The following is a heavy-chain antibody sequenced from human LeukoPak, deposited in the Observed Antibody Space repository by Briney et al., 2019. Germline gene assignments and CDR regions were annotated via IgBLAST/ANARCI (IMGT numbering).Heavy chain of an antibody. CDR3: ARVQAYGGKGYFDY. J-gene: IGHJ4*02. V-gene: IGHV4-59*01. D-gene: IGHD4-23*01. Sequence: PSETLSLTCTVSGGSISSYYWSWIRQPPGKGLEWIGYIYYSGSTNYNPSLKSRVTISVDTSKNQFSMKLSSVTAADTAVYYCARVQAYGGKGYFDYWGQGTLVTVSS. CDR2: IYYSGST. CDR1: GGSISSYY.